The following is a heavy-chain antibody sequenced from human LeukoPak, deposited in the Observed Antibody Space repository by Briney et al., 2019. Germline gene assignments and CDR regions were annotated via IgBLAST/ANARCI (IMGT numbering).Heavy chain of an antibody. CDR2: IKQDGSEK. J-gene: IGHJ5*02. V-gene: IGHV3-7*01. CDR1: GFTFSSYW. CDR3: ARDLVDYDFWSGPS. D-gene: IGHD3-3*01. Sequence: GGSLRLSCAASGFTFSSYWMSWVRQAPGKGLEWVANIKQDGSEKYYVDSVKGRFTISRDNAKNSLYLQVNSLRAEDTAVYYCARDLVDYDFWSGPSWGQGALVTVSS.